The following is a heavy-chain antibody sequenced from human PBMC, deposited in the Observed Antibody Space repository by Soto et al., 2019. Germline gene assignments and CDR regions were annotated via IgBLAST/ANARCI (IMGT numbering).Heavy chain of an antibody. CDR3: AKEVVVVPAFDY. CDR1: GFTFSSYG. D-gene: IGHD2-2*01. Sequence: PGGSLRLSCAASGFTFSSYGMHWVRQAPGKGLEWVAVISYDGSNKYYADYVKGRFTISRDNSKNTLYLQMNSLRAEDTAVYYCAKEVVVVPAFDYWGQGTLVTVSS. CDR2: ISYDGSNK. V-gene: IGHV3-30*18. J-gene: IGHJ4*02.